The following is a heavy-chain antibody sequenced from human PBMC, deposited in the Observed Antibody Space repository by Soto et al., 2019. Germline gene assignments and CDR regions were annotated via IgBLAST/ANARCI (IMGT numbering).Heavy chain of an antibody. J-gene: IGHJ6*02. CDR3: AVGIAAAGTPYYYGMDV. D-gene: IGHD6-13*01. CDR2: IRSKANSYAT. Sequence: LRLSCAASGFTFSGSAMHWVRQASGKGLEWVGRIRSKANSYATAYAASVKGRFTISRDDSKNTAYLQMNSLKTEDTAVYYCAVGIAAAGTPYYYGMDVWGQGTTVTVSS. V-gene: IGHV3-73*01. CDR1: GFTFSGSA.